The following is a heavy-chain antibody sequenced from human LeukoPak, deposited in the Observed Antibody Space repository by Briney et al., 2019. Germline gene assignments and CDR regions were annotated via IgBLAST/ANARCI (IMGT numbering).Heavy chain of an antibody. D-gene: IGHD2-2*01. V-gene: IGHV3-53*01. J-gene: IGHJ6*02. CDR2: MISGGSA. CDR1: GVDVNNVY. Sequence: PGGSLRLSCVVSGVDVNNVYMNWVRHSPQKGLEWLSMMISGGSADYADSVKSRFSISKDTSRNTIYLQMNSLRVEDTAIYYCAKVPEAGTGYGMDVWGQGTTVTVS. CDR3: AKVPEAGTGYGMDV.